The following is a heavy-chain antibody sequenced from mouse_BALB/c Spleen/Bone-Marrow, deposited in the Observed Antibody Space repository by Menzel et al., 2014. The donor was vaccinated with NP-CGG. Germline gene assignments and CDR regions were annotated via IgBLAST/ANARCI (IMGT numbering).Heavy chain of an antibody. J-gene: IGHJ4*01. Sequence: QVQLQQSGPGLVQPSQSLSITCTVSGFSLTSYGVHWVRQSPGKGLEWLGVIWSGGSTDYNDTFISRLSNSKHISKSQVFYKINGLQADDTAIYYCARKWYDRVYAMDYWGQGTSVTGSS. CDR1: GFSLTSYG. D-gene: IGHD2-14*01. V-gene: IGHV2-4-1*01. CDR2: IWSGGST. CDR3: ARKWYDRVYAMDY.